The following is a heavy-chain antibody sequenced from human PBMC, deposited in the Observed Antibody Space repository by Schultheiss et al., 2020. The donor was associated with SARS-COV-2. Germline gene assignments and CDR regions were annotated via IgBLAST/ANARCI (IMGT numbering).Heavy chain of an antibody. CDR2: IYHSGST. J-gene: IGHJ4*02. D-gene: IGHD3-9*01. CDR3: ARDHSGDILTGHHG. CDR1: GGSISSGGYS. Sequence: SQTLSLTCAVSGGSISSGGYSWSWIRQPPGKCLEWIGYIYHSGSTNYNPSLKSRVTISVDTSKNQFSLKLSSVTAADTAVYYCARDHSGDILTGHHGWGQGTLVTVSS. V-gene: IGHV4-30-2*01.